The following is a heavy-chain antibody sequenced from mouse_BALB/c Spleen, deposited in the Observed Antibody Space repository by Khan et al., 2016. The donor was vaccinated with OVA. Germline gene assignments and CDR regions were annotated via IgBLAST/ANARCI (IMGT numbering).Heavy chain of an antibody. CDR1: GFSLTGYG. Sequence: VELVESGPGLVAPSQSLSITCTVSGFSLTGYGINWVRQPPGKGLEWLGMIWGDGSTDYNSPLKSRLSITKDNSKSQVFLKMNSLQTDDTARYYCARELRLGGFAYWGQGTLVTVSA. J-gene: IGHJ3*01. CDR2: IWGDGST. CDR3: ARELRLGGFAY. D-gene: IGHD1-2*01. V-gene: IGHV2-6-7*01.